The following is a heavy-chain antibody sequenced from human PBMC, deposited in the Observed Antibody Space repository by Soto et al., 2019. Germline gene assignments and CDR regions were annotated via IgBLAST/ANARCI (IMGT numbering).Heavy chain of an antibody. V-gene: IGHV4-59*01. D-gene: IGHD3-22*01. CDR2: IYYSGST. J-gene: IGHJ5*02. CDR3: ARANPTYYYDSSGYEGWFDP. CDR1: GGSISSYY. Sequence: LSLTCTVSGGSISSYYWSWIRQPPGKGLEWIGYIYYSGSTNYNPSLKSRVTISVDTSKNQFSLKLSSVTAADTAVYYCARANPTYYYDSSGYEGWFDPWGQGTLVTVSS.